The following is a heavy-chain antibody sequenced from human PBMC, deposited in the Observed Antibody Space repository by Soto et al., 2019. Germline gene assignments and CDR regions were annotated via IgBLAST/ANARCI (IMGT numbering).Heavy chain of an antibody. J-gene: IGHJ4*02. D-gene: IGHD2-21*02. Sequence: EVQLLESGGGLAQPGGSLRLSCAASAFTFSSYAMSWVRQAPGKGLEWVSAVSGSGDSTYYADSVKGRFTISRDNSKNTLDLQLSSLRAEDTAVYDCAKGRASDCPGCTQDYWGQGTLVTGSS. CDR2: VSGSGDST. V-gene: IGHV3-23*01. CDR1: AFTFSSYA. CDR3: AKGRASDCPGCTQDY.